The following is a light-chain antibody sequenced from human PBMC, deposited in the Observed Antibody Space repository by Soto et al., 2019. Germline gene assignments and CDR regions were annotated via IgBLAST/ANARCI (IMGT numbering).Light chain of an antibody. V-gene: IGKV1-27*01. J-gene: IGKJ3*01. CDR3: QKYNSDPLT. Sequence: DIQMTQSPSSLSASVGDRVTITCRASQGISNSLAWYQQKPGEVPKLLIYAASTLHSGVPSRFSGSGSGTDFILPISSLQPEDVATYYCQKYNSDPLTFGPGTKVDIK. CDR2: AAS. CDR1: QGISNS.